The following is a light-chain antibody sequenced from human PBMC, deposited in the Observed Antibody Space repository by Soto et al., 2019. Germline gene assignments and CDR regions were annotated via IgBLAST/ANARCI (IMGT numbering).Light chain of an antibody. V-gene: IGLV2-23*02. J-gene: IGLJ1*01. CDR1: SSDIGNYNL. Sequence: QSALTQPASVSGSPGQSITISCTGTSSDIGNYNLVSWFQLHPGKAHKLFIYAVNRRPSGVSDRLSGSKSANTASLTISGLQAEDEADYYCFSYAGAGTFVFGTGNKVTVL. CDR3: FSYAGAGTFV. CDR2: AVN.